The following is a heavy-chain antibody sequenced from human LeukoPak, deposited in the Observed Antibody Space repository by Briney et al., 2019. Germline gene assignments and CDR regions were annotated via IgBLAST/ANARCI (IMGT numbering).Heavy chain of an antibody. CDR3: ARDAGPVLLWFGELLHKDYYYYMDV. Sequence: GGSLRLSCAASGFTFSSYSMNWVRQAPGKGLEWVSSISSSSSYIYYADSVKGRFTISRDNAKNSLYLQMNSLRAEDTAVYYCARDAGPVLLWFGELLHKDYYYYMDVWGKGTTVTVSS. CDR2: ISSSSSYI. CDR1: GFTFSSYS. J-gene: IGHJ6*03. D-gene: IGHD3-10*01. V-gene: IGHV3-21*01.